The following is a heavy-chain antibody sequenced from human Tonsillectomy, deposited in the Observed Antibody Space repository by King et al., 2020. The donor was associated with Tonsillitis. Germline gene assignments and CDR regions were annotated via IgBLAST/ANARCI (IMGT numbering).Heavy chain of an antibody. D-gene: IGHD3-10*01. Sequence: QLQLQESGPGLVKPSETLSLTCIVSGGSISSSSYYWGWIRQPPGKGLEWIGSIYYSGTTYYNLSLKSRVTISVDTSKNQFSLKLSSVTAADTAAYYCARHHHYYDAFDIWGQGTMVTVSS. CDR1: GGSISSSSYY. CDR3: ARHHHYYDAFDI. V-gene: IGHV4-39*07. CDR2: IYYSGTT. J-gene: IGHJ3*02.